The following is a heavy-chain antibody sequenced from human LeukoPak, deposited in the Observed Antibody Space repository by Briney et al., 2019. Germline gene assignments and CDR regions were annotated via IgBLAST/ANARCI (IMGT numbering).Heavy chain of an antibody. D-gene: IGHD3-3*01. CDR2: IGISGNT. CDR1: GFTFSSHS. Sequence: GGSLRLSCAASGFTFSSHSLSWVRQAPGKGREWGSSIGISGNTYYAASVKGRFTISRDNSKATLSLQLYSLRVEDTDVYYCASAIRPIDYWGQGTLVTVSS. J-gene: IGHJ4*02. V-gene: IGHV3-23*01. CDR3: ASAIRPIDY.